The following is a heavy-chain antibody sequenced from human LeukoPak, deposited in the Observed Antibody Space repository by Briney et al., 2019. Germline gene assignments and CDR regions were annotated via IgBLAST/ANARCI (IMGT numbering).Heavy chain of an antibody. J-gene: IGHJ4*02. CDR1: GGPFSGYY. Sequence: SETLSLTCGVYGGPFSGYYWTWIRQSPGMGLEWIGEIIHTGRTNYNPSLTSRVSISVDTSKNQFSLELSSVTAADTAVCYCARGILVTVYAAFDYWGQGTLVTVSS. CDR3: ARGILVTVYAAFDY. V-gene: IGHV4-34*01. D-gene: IGHD2-2*01. CDR2: IIHTGRT.